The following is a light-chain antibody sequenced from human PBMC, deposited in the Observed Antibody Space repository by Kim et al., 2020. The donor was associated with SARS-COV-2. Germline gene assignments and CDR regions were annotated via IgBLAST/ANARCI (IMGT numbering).Light chain of an antibody. J-gene: IGLJ3*02. CDR3: QSYDSSSNWV. Sequence: KTVTVSCTRSSGVIASNSVQWYQQRPGSAPTTVIYEDNQRPSGVPDRFSGSIDSSSNSASLTISGLKTEDEADYYCQSYDSSSNWVFGGGTQLTVL. V-gene: IGLV6-57*03. CDR1: SGVIASNS. CDR2: EDN.